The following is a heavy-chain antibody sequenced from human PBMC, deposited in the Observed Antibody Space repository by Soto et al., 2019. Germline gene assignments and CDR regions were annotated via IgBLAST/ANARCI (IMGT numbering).Heavy chain of an antibody. CDR3: ARARGFLATEDA. D-gene: IGHD3-3*01. CDR1: GFTFSSYS. J-gene: IGHJ6*02. Sequence: GGSLRLSCAASGFTFSSYSMNWVRQAPGKGLEWVSSISSSSSYIYYADSVKGRFTISRDNAKNSLYLQMNSLRAEDTAVYYCARARGFLATEDAWGQGSTVTVSS. V-gene: IGHV3-21*01. CDR2: ISSSSSYI.